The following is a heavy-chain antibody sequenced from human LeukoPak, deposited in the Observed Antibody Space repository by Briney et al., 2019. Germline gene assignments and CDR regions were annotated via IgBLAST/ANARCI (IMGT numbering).Heavy chain of an antibody. CDR1: GFTFSNYA. D-gene: IGHD3-10*01. CDR3: AKGQDYYGSGSFSGIDY. Sequence: GGSLRLSCAASGFTFSNYAMGWVRQAPGKGLEWVSGISGSGGSTYYADSVKGRFTISRDNSKNTLYLQMNSLRAEDTALHYCAKGQDYYGSGSFSGIDYWGQGTLVTVSS. J-gene: IGHJ4*02. CDR2: ISGSGGST. V-gene: IGHV3-23*01.